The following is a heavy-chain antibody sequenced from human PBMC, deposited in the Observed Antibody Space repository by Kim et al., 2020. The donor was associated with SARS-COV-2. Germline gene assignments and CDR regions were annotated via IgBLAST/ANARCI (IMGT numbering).Heavy chain of an antibody. Sequence: SETLSLTCTVSGGSISSYYWSWIRQPPGKGLEWIGYIYYSGSTNYNPSLKSRVTISVDTSKNQFSLKLSSVTAADTAVYYCASWNGYDRLTFDYWGQGTLVTVSS. CDR1: GGSISSYY. V-gene: IGHV4-59*01. CDR3: ASWNGYDRLTFDY. D-gene: IGHD5-12*01. CDR2: IYYSGST. J-gene: IGHJ4*02.